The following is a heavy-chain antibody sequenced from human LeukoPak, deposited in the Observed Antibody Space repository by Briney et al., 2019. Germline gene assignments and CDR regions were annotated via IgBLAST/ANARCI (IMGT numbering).Heavy chain of an antibody. D-gene: IGHD2-2*02. CDR1: GYTLTSYG. V-gene: IGHV1-18*01. J-gene: IGHJ4*02. CDR3: ARVYCSSTSCYTLGFDY. Sequence: GASVKVSCKASGYTLTSYGISWVRQAPGQGLEWMGWISAYNGNTNYAQKLQGRVTMTTDTSTSTAYMELRSLRSDDTAVYYCARVYCSSTSCYTLGFDYWGQGTLVTVSS. CDR2: ISAYNGNT.